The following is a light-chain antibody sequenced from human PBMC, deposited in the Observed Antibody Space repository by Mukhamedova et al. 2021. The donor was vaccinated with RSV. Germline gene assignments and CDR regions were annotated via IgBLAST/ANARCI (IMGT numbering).Light chain of an antibody. Sequence: WYQRRVHGKAPKLLIYAATILQSGVPSRFSGSGTGTDFTLTINSLQPEDYATYYCQQSYNNPPFFGGGTKVDIK. J-gene: IGKJ4*01. CDR3: QQSYNNPPF. V-gene: IGKV1-39*01. CDR2: AAT.